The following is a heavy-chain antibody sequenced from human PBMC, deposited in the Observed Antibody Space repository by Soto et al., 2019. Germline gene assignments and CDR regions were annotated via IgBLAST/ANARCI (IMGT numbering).Heavy chain of an antibody. CDR3: AKGVYYYDSSGWNGDAFDI. Sequence: GGSLRLSCAASGFTFSSYAMSWVRQAPGKGLEWVSAISGSGGSTYYADSVKGRFTISRDNSKNTLYLQMNSLRAEDTAAYYCAKGVYYYDSSGWNGDAFDIWGQGTMVTVSS. CDR1: GFTFSSYA. D-gene: IGHD3-22*01. CDR2: ISGSGGST. V-gene: IGHV3-23*01. J-gene: IGHJ3*02.